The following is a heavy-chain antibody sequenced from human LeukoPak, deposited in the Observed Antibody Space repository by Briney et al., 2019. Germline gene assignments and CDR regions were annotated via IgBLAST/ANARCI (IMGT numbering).Heavy chain of an antibody. CDR2: INPNSGGT. D-gene: IGHD6-19*01. V-gene: IGHV1-2*02. Sequence: GASVKVSCKASGFTFTGYYMHWVRQAPGQGLEWMGWINPNSGGTNYAQKFQGRVTMTRDTSISTAYMELSRLRSDDTAVYYCARVSSGWYGFDYWGQGTLVTVSS. CDR1: GFTFTGYY. J-gene: IGHJ4*02. CDR3: ARVSSGWYGFDY.